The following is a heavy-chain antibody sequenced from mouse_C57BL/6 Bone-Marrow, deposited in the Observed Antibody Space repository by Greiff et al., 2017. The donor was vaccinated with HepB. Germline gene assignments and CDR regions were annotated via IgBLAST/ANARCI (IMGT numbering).Heavy chain of an antibody. Sequence: VQLQQSGAELVMPGASVKLSCKASGYTFTSYWMHWVKQRPGQGLEWIGEIDPSDSYTNYNQKFKGKSTLTVDKSSSTAYMQLSSLTSEDSAVYYCAREGVKDYWGQGTTLTVSS. CDR2: IDPSDSYT. V-gene: IGHV1-69*01. CDR1: GYTFTSYW. CDR3: AREGVKDY. J-gene: IGHJ2*01. D-gene: IGHD1-3*01.